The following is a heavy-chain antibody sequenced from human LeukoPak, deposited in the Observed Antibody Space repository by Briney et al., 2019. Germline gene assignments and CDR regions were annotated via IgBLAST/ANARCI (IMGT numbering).Heavy chain of an antibody. CDR3: ARDRAPTTPFDY. J-gene: IGHJ4*02. CDR2: ISSSSNYI. V-gene: IGHV3-21*01. CDR1: GFTYKTYS. D-gene: IGHD1-1*01. Sequence: GGSLTLFCAASGFTYKTYSKNWVRQAPGKGLEWVSRISSSSNYIDHADSVKGRFTISRDNANNSLYLQMNSLRAEDTAVYYCARDRAPTTPFDYSGQGTLFTVSS.